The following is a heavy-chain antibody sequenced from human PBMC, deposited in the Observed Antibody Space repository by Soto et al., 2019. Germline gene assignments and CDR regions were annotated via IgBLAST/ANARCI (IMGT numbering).Heavy chain of an antibody. D-gene: IGHD3-16*01. CDR2: INSDGSST. V-gene: IGHV3-74*01. Sequence: GGSLRLSCAASGFTFSSYWMHWVRQAPGKGLVWVSCINSDGSSTSYADSVKGRFTISRDNAKNTLYLQMNSLRAEDTAVYYCARDQGAKSNWFDPWGQGTLVTVSS. CDR1: GFTFSSYW. CDR3: ARDQGAKSNWFDP. J-gene: IGHJ5*02.